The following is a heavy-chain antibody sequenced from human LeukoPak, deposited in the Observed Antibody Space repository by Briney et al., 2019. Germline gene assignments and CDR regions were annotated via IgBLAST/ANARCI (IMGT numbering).Heavy chain of an antibody. CDR2: VSASGGYI. V-gene: IGHV3-23*01. CDR1: GFTFSTFA. D-gene: IGHD1-26*01. CDR3: AKALWELPYYFDY. Sequence: PAGGSLRLSCAASGFTFSTFAMSWVRQAPGKGLEWVSVVSASGGYILYADSVEGRFTISRDNSKNTLYLQMNSLRAEDTAVYYCAKALWELPYYFDYWGQGTLVTVSS. J-gene: IGHJ4*02.